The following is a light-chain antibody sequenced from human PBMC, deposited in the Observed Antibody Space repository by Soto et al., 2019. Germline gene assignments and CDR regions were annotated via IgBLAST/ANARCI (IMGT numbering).Light chain of an antibody. J-gene: IGKJ1*01. CDR2: DAS. Sequence: DIVLTQSPATLSLSPGERATLSCRASQSVRGYLAWYQHKPGQAPRLLIYDASNRATGISARFSGSGSGTDFTLTISSLEPEDFAVYYCQHYYSIPWTFGQGTRVEIK. CDR1: QSVRGY. CDR3: QHYYSIPWT. V-gene: IGKV3-11*01.